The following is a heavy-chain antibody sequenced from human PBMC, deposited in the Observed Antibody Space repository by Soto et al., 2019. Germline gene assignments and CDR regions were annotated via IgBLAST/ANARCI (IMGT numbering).Heavy chain of an antibody. J-gene: IGHJ3*02. CDR1: GFTFSSYA. CDR2: ISYDGSNK. CDR3: ASGSSELQDAFDI. D-gene: IGHD1-7*01. Sequence: LRLSCAASGFTFSSYAMHWVRQAPGKGLEWVAVISYDGSNKYYADSVKGRFTISRDNSKNTLYLQMNSLRAEDTAVYYCASGSSELQDAFDIWGQGTMVTVSS. V-gene: IGHV3-30-3*01.